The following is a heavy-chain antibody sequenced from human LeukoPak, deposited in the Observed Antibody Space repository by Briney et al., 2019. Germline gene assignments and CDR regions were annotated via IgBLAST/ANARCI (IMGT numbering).Heavy chain of an antibody. CDR3: ARGNKEDGSGSYFVLRY. Sequence: GGSLRLSCAASGFTFDDYGMSWVRQAPGKGLEWVSGINWNGGSTGYADSVKGRFTISRDNAKNSLYLQMNSLRAEDTALYYCARGNKEDGSGSYFVLRYWGQGTLVTVSS. V-gene: IGHV3-20*04. CDR2: INWNGGST. CDR1: GFTFDDYG. J-gene: IGHJ4*02. D-gene: IGHD3-10*01.